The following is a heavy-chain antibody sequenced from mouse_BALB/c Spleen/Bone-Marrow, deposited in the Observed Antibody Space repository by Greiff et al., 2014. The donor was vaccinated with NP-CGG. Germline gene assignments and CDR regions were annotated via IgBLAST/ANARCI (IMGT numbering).Heavy chain of an antibody. J-gene: IGHJ2*01. Sequence: QVQLQQSGAELVRPGSSVKISCTASGFAFSSYWMNWVKQRPGQGLEWIGKIYPGDGGTNYNGKFKGKATMTADKSSNTAYMQLSSLTSEDSAVYFYAIMRNSPDYWGQGTTLTVSS. V-gene: IGHV1-80*01. CDR3: AIMRNSPDY. CDR1: GFAFSSYW. CDR2: IYPGDGGT.